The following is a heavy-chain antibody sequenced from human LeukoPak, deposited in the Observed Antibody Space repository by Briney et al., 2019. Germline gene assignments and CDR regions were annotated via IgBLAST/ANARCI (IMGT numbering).Heavy chain of an antibody. CDR2: IKQGGSEK. V-gene: IGHV3-7*01. J-gene: IGHJ4*02. D-gene: IGHD3-10*01. CDR3: ARGRLLAGLRGVPFDY. CDR1: GFTFSSYW. Sequence: GGSLRLSCAASGFTFSSYWMSWVRQAPGKGLEWVANIKQGGSEKYYVDSVKGRFTISRDNAKNSLYLQMNSLRAEDTAVYYCARGRLLAGLRGVPFDYWGQGTLVTVSS.